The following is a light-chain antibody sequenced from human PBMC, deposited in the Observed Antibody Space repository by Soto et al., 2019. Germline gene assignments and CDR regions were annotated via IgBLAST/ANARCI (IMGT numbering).Light chain of an antibody. V-gene: IGKV3-20*01. CDR3: HHYGSSIT. CDR2: GAS. Sequence: EIVLTQSPVTLSLSPGERATLSCRASQSISNTYIAWYQQKPGQAPGPLIYGASSRATGIPDRFSGSGSGTDFTLTISRLEPEDFAVYYCHHYGSSITFGQGTRLEIK. CDR1: QSISNTY. J-gene: IGKJ5*01.